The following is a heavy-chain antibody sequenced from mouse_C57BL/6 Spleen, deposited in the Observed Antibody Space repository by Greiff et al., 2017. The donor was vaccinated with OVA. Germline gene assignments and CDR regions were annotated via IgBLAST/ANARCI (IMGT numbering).Heavy chain of an antibody. CDR2: ISSGSSTI. J-gene: IGHJ4*01. D-gene: IGHD1-1*01. V-gene: IGHV5-17*01. Sequence: DVQLVESGGGLVKPGGSLKLSCAASGFTFSDYGMHWVRQAPEKGLEWVAYISSGSSTIYYADTVKGRFTISRDNAKNTLFLQMTSLRSEDTAMYYCARIYYGSSYGAMDYWGQGTSVTVSS. CDR3: ARIYYGSSYGAMDY. CDR1: GFTFSDYG.